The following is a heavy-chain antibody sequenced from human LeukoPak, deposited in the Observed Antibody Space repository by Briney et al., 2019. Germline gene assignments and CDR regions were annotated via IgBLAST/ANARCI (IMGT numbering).Heavy chain of an antibody. D-gene: IGHD3-9*01. CDR1: GGSISSYY. V-gene: IGHV4-4*07. CDR3: ASSINYDILTGYYRDY. J-gene: IGHJ4*02. Sequence: PSETLSLTCTVSGGSISSYYWSWIRRPAGKGLEWIGRIYTSGSTNYNPSLKSRVTMSVDTSKNQFSLKLSSVTAADTAVYYCASSINYDILTGYYRDYWGQGTLVTVSS. CDR2: IYTSGST.